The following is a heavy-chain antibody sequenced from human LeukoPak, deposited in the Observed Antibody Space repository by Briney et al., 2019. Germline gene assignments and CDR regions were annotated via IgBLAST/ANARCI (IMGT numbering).Heavy chain of an antibody. V-gene: IGHV3-23*01. Sequence: PGGSLRLSCAASGFTFSSYAMSWVRQAPGKGLEWVSAISGSGGSTYYADSVKGRFTISRDNSKNTLYLQMNSLRAEDTAVYYCAKDSGPDILTGYYPYYYYGMDVWGQGTTVTVSS. CDR1: GFTFSSYA. CDR2: ISGSGGST. J-gene: IGHJ6*02. CDR3: AKDSGPDILTGYYPYYYYGMDV. D-gene: IGHD3-9*01.